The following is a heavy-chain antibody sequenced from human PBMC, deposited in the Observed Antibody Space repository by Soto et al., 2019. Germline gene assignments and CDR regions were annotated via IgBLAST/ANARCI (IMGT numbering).Heavy chain of an antibody. CDR3: ARRYCSSTSCYNYFDY. Sequence: ASVKVSCKASGYTFTGYYMHWVRQAPGQGLEWMGWINPNSGGTNYAQKFQGWVTMTRDTSISTAYMELSRLRSDDTAVYYCARRYCSSTSCYNYFDYWGQGTLVTVSS. CDR1: GYTFTGYY. D-gene: IGHD2-2*02. J-gene: IGHJ4*02. V-gene: IGHV1-2*04. CDR2: INPNSGGT.